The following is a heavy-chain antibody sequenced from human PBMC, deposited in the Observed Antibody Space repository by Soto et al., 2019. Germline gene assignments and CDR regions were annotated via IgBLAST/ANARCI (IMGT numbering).Heavy chain of an antibody. Sequence: QVQLQESGPGLVKPSQTLSLTCTVSGGSISSGGYYWSGLRQHPGKGLEWIGDIYYSGSTYYNPSLKSRVTISVDTSNNQFSLKLSSVTAADTAVYYCARGRYCSGGSCYPRFDPWGQGTLVTVSS. J-gene: IGHJ5*02. CDR2: IYYSGST. CDR1: GGSISSGGYY. V-gene: IGHV4-31*03. D-gene: IGHD2-15*01. CDR3: ARGRYCSGGSCYPRFDP.